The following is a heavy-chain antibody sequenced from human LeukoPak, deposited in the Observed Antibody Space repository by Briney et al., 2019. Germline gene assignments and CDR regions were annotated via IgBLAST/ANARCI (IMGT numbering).Heavy chain of an antibody. V-gene: IGHV4-59*01. CDR2: IYYSGST. J-gene: IGHJ4*02. CDR1: GGSISSYY. Sequence: SETLSLTCTVSGGSISSYYWSWIRQPPGKGPEWIGYIYYSGSTNYNPSLKSRVTISVDTSKNQFSLKLSSVTAADTAVYYCARGVSRSGLGYWGQGTLVTVSS. D-gene: IGHD1-14*01. CDR3: ARGVSRSGLGY.